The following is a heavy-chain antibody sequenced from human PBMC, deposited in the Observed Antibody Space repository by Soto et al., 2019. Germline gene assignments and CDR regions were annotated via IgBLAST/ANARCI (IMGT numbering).Heavy chain of an antibody. D-gene: IGHD4-4*01. J-gene: IGHJ6*02. CDR1: GGTFSSSA. CDR2: IIPLFRTP. V-gene: IGHV1-69*12. CDR3: ARDNDRLQLGGNSYYILDV. Sequence: QVQLVQSGTEMKEPGSSVKVSCKTSGGTFSSSAISWLRQAPGQGLEWMGGIIPLFRTPDYAQKFQGRVTIAADESTSTAYMELSSLRSEDTAVYYCARDNDRLQLGGNSYYILDVWGQGTTIPVSS.